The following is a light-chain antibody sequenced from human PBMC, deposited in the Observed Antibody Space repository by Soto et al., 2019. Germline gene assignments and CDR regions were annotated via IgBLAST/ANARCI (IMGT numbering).Light chain of an antibody. CDR2: EAT. CDR3: CSYTSSTTYV. V-gene: IGLV2-14*01. Sequence: QSVLTQPASVSGSPEQSITISCTGTSSDVGSYNYVSWYQQHPGKAPKLMIYEATNRPSGVSNRFSAFKSGNTASLTISGLQAEDEADYYCCSYTSSTTYVFGTGTKVTVL. J-gene: IGLJ1*01. CDR1: SSDVGSYNY.